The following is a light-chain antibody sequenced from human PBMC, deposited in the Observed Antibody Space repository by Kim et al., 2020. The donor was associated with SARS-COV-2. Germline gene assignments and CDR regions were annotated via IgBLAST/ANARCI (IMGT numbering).Light chain of an antibody. CDR2: AAN. CDR3: QQANNFPYT. CDR1: QGVSSR. J-gene: IGKJ2*01. Sequence: SASVGDRVPITCRASQGVSSRVAWYQQKPGKAHKLLIYAANNLQSGVPSRFSGSGYGTDFTLTISSLQPEDFATYYCQQANNFPYTFGQGTKLEI. V-gene: IGKV1-12*01.